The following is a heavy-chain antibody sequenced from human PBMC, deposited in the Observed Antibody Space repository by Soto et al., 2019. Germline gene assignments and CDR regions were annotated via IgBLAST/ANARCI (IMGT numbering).Heavy chain of an antibody. CDR1: GFSVSTNY. CDR2: IYSGGST. V-gene: IGHV3-53*01. CDR3: ARGSGSLYYFDF. Sequence: GGSLRLSCAASGFSVSTNYMTWVRQAPGKGLEWVSVIYSGGSTYYADSVKGRFTTSRDNSKNTLHLQMNSLRAEDTAVYYCARGSGSLYYFDFWGRGTLVTVSS. J-gene: IGHJ4*02. D-gene: IGHD1-26*01.